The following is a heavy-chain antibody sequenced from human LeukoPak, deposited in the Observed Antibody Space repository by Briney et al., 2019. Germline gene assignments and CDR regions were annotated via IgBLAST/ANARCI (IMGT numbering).Heavy chain of an antibody. J-gene: IGHJ6*03. Sequence: GASVKVSCKASGGTFSSYAISWVRQSPGQGLEWMGRIIPILGIANYAQKFQGRVTITADESTSTAYMELSSLRSEDTAVYYCARGDRSWRSSYMDVWGKGTTVTVSS. D-gene: IGHD1-26*01. CDR2: IIPILGIA. V-gene: IGHV1-69*04. CDR1: GGTFSSYA. CDR3: ARGDRSWRSSYMDV.